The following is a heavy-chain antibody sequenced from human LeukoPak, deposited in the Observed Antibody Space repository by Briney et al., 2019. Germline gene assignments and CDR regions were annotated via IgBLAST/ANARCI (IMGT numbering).Heavy chain of an antibody. CDR2: INHSGST. CDR1: GGSFSGYY. D-gene: IGHD6-13*01. CDR3: ASALTSSSWYDDY. V-gene: IGHV4-34*01. J-gene: IGHJ4*02. Sequence: SETLSLTCAVYGGSFSGYYWSWIRQPPGKGLEWIGEINHSGSTDYNPSLKSRVTISVDTSKNQFSLRLSSVTAADTAVYYCASALTSSSWYDDYWGQGTLVTVSS.